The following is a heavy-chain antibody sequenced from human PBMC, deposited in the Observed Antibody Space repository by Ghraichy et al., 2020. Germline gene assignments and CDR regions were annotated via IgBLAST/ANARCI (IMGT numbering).Heavy chain of an antibody. CDR1: GFTFHDFT. CDR2: IDRDGRT. V-gene: IGHV3-43*01. D-gene: IGHD3-16*01. J-gene: IGHJ3*01. CDR3: AKEALGGGLAFDV. Sequence: GGSLRLSCAASGFTFHDFTMHWVRQAPGKGMEWVSLIDRDGRTYYADSVKGRFTISRDNSKNSLYLQMNYMRTEDAALYYCAKEALGGGLAFDVWGQGTVVTVAS.